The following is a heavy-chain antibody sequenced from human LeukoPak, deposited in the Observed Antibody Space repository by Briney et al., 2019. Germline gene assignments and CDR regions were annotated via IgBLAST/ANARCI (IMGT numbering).Heavy chain of an antibody. D-gene: IGHD6-19*01. CDR2: IKQDGSEK. CDR3: ARYLRLSLIAVGDRFDY. Sequence: GGSLRLSCAASGFTFSSYWMSWVRQAPGKGLEWVANIKQDGSEKYYEDSVKGRFTISRDNAKNSLYLQMNSLRAEDTAVYYCARYLRLSLIAVGDRFDYWGQGTLVTVSS. CDR1: GFTFSSYW. J-gene: IGHJ4*02. V-gene: IGHV3-7*01.